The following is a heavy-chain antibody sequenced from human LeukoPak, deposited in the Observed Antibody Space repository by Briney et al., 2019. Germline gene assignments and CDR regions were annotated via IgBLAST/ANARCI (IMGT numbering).Heavy chain of an antibody. J-gene: IGHJ4*02. CDR1: GFTFSNAW. CDR3: ATDLGGYYSGSGTYRGSLDY. V-gene: IGHV3-15*01. D-gene: IGHD3-10*01. Sequence: KFRGSLRLSCAASGFTFSNAWMSWVRQAPGKGLEWVGRIKRKSDGGTPDSAALVKGRFTISRDDSKNTLYLQMNSLKTEDTAVYYCATDLGGYYSGSGTYRGSLDYWGQGTVVTVSS. CDR2: IKRKSDGGTP.